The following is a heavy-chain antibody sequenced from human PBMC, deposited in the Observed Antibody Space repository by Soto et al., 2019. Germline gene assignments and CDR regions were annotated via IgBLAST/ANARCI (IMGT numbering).Heavy chain of an antibody. D-gene: IGHD3-10*01. V-gene: IGHV1-69*01. CDR1: GGTFSSYA. Sequence: QVQLVQSGAEVKKPGSSVKVSCKASGGTFSSYAISWVRQAPGQGLEWMGGIIPIFGTANYAQKFQGRVTITADESTSTAYVELSSLRSEDTAVYYWATRSLLWFGDYSPLNRYGMDVWGQGTTVTVSS. CDR3: ATRSLLWFGDYSPLNRYGMDV. CDR2: IIPIFGTA. J-gene: IGHJ6*02.